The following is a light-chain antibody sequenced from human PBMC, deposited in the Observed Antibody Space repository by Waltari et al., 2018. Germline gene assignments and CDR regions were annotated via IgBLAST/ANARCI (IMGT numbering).Light chain of an antibody. CDR2: ENF. J-gene: IGLJ2*01. CDR3: QSSDNNTVF. Sequence: FLLTQPHSVSESPGKTITISCTRSGGSIASDYGQWYQQRPGSAPTTVIFENFQRPSGVPHRFSGSIDSSSNSASLIISGLKTEDEADYYCQSSDNNTVFFGGGTRLTVL. V-gene: IGLV6-57*04. CDR1: GGSIASDY.